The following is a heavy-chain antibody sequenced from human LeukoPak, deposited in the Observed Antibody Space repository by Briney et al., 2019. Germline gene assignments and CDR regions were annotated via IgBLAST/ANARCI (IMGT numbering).Heavy chain of an antibody. CDR2: INPNSGGT. CDR1: GYTFTAYY. CDR3: ARVFQKQLADY. Sequence: GASVKVSCKASGYTFTAYYIHWVRQAPGQGLEWMGWINPNSGGTKYAQKFQGRVTMTGDTSISTAYMEVSRLRSDDTAVYYCARVFQKQLADYWGQGTLVTVSS. J-gene: IGHJ4*02. V-gene: IGHV1-2*02. D-gene: IGHD6-13*01.